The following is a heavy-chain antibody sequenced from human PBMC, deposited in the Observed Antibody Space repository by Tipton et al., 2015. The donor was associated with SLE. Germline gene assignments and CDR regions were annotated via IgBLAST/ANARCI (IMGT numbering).Heavy chain of an antibody. V-gene: IGHV3-33*06. Sequence: SGFSFRTYGMHWVRQAPGKGLEWVAVIWYDGSKQDYADSVKGRFTISRDNSKNTLYLQMTSLRAEETAVYFCAKDRQWLALGQFDSWGQGTLVTVSS. CDR1: GFSFRTYG. CDR2: IWYDGSKQ. CDR3: AKDRQWLALGQFDS. D-gene: IGHD6-19*01. J-gene: IGHJ4*02.